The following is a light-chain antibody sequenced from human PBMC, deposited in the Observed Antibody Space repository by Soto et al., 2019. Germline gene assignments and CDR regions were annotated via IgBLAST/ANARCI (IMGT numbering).Light chain of an antibody. J-gene: IGKJ5*01. V-gene: IGKV1-39*01. CDR3: QQSYDTPIT. CDR1: QSIATY. CDR2: AAA. Sequence: DIQMTQSPYSLSAYVGDRVTITCRASQSIATYLHWYQQKPGKAPKVLIFAAARLKSGVPSRFSGSGSETDFTLTISSLQPEDSATYYCQQSYDTPITFGQGTRLEIK.